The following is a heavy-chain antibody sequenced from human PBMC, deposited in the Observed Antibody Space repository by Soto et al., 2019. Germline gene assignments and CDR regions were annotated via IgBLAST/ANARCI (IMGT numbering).Heavy chain of an antibody. CDR1: GGTFSRYS. J-gene: IGHJ6*02. V-gene: IGHV1-69*08. CDR2: IIPICGIA. Sequence: QVQLVQSGAEVKKPGSSVKVSCKASGGTFSRYSITWVRQAPGHGLEWIGRIIPICGIASYAQKFQGRATITADESTSTASRGLSSLRSDDTAVYYCAREDRDRETGLVPAAIDGMDVWGQGTTVTVSS. D-gene: IGHD2-2*01. CDR3: AREDRDRETGLVPAAIDGMDV.